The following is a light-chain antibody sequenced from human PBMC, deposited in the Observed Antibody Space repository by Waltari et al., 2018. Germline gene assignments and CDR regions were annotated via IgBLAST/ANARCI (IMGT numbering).Light chain of an antibody. CDR3: CSYAGSYTSYV. V-gene: IGLV2-11*01. CDR2: DVS. Sequence: QSALTQPRSVSGSPGQSVTISCTGTSSDVGGYNYVSWYQQHPGKAPKLMIYDVSKRPSGFPDRFSGSKSGNTASLTISGLQAEDEADDYCCSYAGSYTSYVFGTGTKVTVL. CDR1: SSDVGGYNY. J-gene: IGLJ1*01.